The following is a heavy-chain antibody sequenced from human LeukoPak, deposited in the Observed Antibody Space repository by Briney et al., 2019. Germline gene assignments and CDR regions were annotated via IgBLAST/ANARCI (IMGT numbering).Heavy chain of an antibody. J-gene: IGHJ5*02. D-gene: IGHD6-13*01. CDR1: GGSFNGYY. V-gene: IGHV4-34*01. Sequence: SETLSLTCAVYGGSFNGYYWSWIRQPPGKGLEWIGEINHSGSTNYNPSLKSRVTISVDTSKNQFSLKLSSVTAADTAVYYCASSYSSSWSGWFDPWGQGTLVTVSS. CDR2: INHSGST. CDR3: ASSYSSSWSGWFDP.